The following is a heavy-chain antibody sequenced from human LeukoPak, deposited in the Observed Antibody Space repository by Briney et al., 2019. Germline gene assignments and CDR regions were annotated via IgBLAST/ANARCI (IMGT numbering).Heavy chain of an antibody. D-gene: IGHD1-26*01. CDR3: ARHVRSYWVLRFDP. Sequence: SETLSLTCAVYGESFSGYYWSWIRQPPGKGLEWIGEINHSGSTNYNPSLKSRVTISVDTSKNQFSLKLSSVTAADTAVYYCARHVRSYWVLRFDPWGQGTLVTVSS. V-gene: IGHV4-34*01. CDR1: GESFSGYY. CDR2: INHSGST. J-gene: IGHJ5*02.